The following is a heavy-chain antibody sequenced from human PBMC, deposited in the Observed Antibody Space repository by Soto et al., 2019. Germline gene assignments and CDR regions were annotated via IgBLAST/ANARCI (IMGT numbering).Heavy chain of an antibody. CDR3: ARDRASVTMVRGETPYYFDY. J-gene: IGHJ4*02. V-gene: IGHV3-21*01. D-gene: IGHD3-10*01. CDR2: ISSSSSYI. CDR1: GFTFSSYS. Sequence: GGSLRLSCAASGFTFSSYSMNWVRQAPGKGLEWVSSISSSSSYIYYADSVKGRFTISRDNAKNSLYLQMNSLRAEDTAVYYCARDRASVTMVRGETPYYFDYWGQGTLVTVSS.